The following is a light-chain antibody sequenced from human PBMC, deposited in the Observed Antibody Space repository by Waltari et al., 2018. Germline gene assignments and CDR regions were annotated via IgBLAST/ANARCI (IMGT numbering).Light chain of an antibody. J-gene: IGLJ1*01. V-gene: IGLV1-40*01. CDR2: GNN. CDR3: QSYDNTVNAL. CDR1: SSNIGAGYD. Sequence: QSVLTQPPSVSGAPGQRVTISCTGSSSNIGAGYDVHWYQQLPGTAPKLLIYGNNNRPSGVPDRFSGSKSGTSASLAITGLQAEDEADYYCQSYDNTVNALFGTGTKVTVL.